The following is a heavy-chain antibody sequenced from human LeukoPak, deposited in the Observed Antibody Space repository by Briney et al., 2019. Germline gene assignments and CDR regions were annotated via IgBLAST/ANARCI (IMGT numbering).Heavy chain of an antibody. J-gene: IGHJ3*02. CDR3: AKEIWEDYGDYPHGENAFDI. CDR1: GFTFDDYA. CDR2: ISWNSGSI. D-gene: IGHD4-17*01. Sequence: LSGGSLILSCAASGFTFDDYAMHWVRPAPGKGLAWISGISWNSGSIGYADSVKGRFTISRDNAKNSLYLQMNSLRAEDTALYYCAKEIWEDYGDYPHGENAFDIWGPGTMVTVSS. V-gene: IGHV3-9*01.